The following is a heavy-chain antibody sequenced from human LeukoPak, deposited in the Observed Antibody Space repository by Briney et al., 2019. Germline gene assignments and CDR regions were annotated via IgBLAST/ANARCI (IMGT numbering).Heavy chain of an antibody. CDR1: GFTFSSYA. V-gene: IGHV3-48*03. CDR3: ARELYDSSGYSFDY. D-gene: IGHD3-22*01. CDR2: ISSSGSTI. J-gene: IGHJ4*02. Sequence: GESLRLSCAASGFTFSSYAMSWVRQAPGKGLEWVSYISSSGSTIYYADSVKGRFTISRDNAKNSLYLQMNSLRAEDTAVYYCARELYDSSGYSFDYWGQGTLVTVSS.